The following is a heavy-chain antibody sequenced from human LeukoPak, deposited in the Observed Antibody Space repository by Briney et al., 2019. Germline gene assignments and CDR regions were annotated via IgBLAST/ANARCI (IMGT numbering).Heavy chain of an antibody. CDR3: ARDSEGGSYYFDY. J-gene: IGHJ4*02. Sequence: TGGSLRLSCAASGFTFSSYWMSWVRQAPGKGLEWVANIKQDGSEKYYVDSVKGRFTISRDNAKSSLYLQMNSLRAEDTAVYYCARDSEGGSYYFDYWGQGTLVTVSS. CDR1: GFTFSSYW. V-gene: IGHV3-7*03. CDR2: IKQDGSEK. D-gene: IGHD3-16*01.